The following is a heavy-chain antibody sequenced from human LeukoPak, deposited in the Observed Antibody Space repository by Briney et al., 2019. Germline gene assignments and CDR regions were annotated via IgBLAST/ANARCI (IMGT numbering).Heavy chain of an antibody. D-gene: IGHD3-22*01. V-gene: IGHV3-11*01. J-gene: IGHJ4*02. CDR2: ISSSGSTI. CDR3: ARDTYYYDSSGYYSSIALDY. Sequence: GGSLRLSCAASGFTFSDSYMSWIRQAPGKGLEWVSYISSSGSTIYYADSVKGRFTISRDNAKNSLYLQMNSLRAEDTAVYYCARDTYYYDSSGYYSSIALDYWGQGTLVTVSS. CDR1: GFTFSDSY.